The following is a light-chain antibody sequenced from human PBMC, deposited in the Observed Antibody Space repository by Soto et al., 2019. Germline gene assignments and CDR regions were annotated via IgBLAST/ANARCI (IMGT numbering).Light chain of an antibody. CDR1: QRVSSY. V-gene: IGKV3-11*01. CDR2: EAS. Sequence: EIVLTQSPATLSLSPGERATLSCRASQRVSSYLAWSQQKPGHAPRLLIYEASNRATGIPARFSGSGSGTDFTLPISRLEPEDFAVYYCQQRSNWPRYTFGPGTKLEIK. CDR3: QQRSNWPRYT. J-gene: IGKJ2*01.